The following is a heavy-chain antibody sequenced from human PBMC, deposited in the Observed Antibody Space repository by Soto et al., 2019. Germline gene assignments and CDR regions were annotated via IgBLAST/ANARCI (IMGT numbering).Heavy chain of an antibody. J-gene: IGHJ6*03. Sequence: SETLSLTCTVSGDSISGGSSYWGWLRQPPGKGLEWIGTISHSGSTYYNPSLKSRVTISVDTSKNQFSLKVSSETAADTAVYYCAKLGATVNFYYYYYMDVWGKGTTVTVSS. CDR1: GDSISGGSSY. CDR2: ISHSGST. D-gene: IGHD5-18*01. CDR3: AKLGATVNFYYYYYMDV. V-gene: IGHV4-39*01.